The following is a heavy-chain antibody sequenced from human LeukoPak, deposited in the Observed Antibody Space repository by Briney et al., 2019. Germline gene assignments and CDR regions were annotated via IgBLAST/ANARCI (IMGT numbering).Heavy chain of an antibody. D-gene: IGHD2-2*01. CDR1: GFTFSNAW. J-gene: IGHJ4*02. CDR3: TTTLGYCSSTSCTSLLLN. CDR2: IKSKTDGGIT. Sequence: GGSLRLSCAASGFTFSNAWMSWVRQAPGKGLEWVGRIKSKTDGGITDYAAPVKGRFTISRDDSKNALYLQMNSLKTEDTAVYYCTTTLGYCSSTSCTSLLLNWGQGTLVTVSS. V-gene: IGHV3-15*01.